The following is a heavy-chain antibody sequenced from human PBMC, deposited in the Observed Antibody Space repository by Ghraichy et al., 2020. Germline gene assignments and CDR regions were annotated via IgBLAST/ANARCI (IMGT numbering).Heavy chain of an antibody. Sequence: AAVKVSCKASGYTFTSYGISWVRQAPGQGLEWMGWISAYNGNTNYAQKLQGRVTMTTDTSTSTAYMELRSLRSDDTAVYYCARESAGAAPAGWDYDFWSGYYYGSGYFDYWGQGTLVTVSS. CDR3: ARESAGAAPAGWDYDFWSGYYYGSGYFDY. CDR2: ISAYNGNT. V-gene: IGHV1-18*01. CDR1: GYTFTSYG. J-gene: IGHJ4*02. D-gene: IGHD3-3*01.